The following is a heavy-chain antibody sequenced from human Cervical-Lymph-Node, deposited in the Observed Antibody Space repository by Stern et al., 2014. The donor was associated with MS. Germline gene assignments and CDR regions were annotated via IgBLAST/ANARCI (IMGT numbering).Heavy chain of an antibody. J-gene: IGHJ2*01. CDR1: GYSFTNYW. V-gene: IGHV5-10-1*03. D-gene: IGHD4-23*01. CDR3: ARLSGPYGGNSGLQKNLYFDL. Sequence: VQLVQSGAEVKKPGESLRISCQGSGYSFTNYWITWVRQMPGKGLEWMGGIDPSAAYTNYSPSFRGHVTISADKSISTAYLQWSSLKASDTAMYYCARLSGPYGGNSGLQKNLYFDLWGRGALVTVSS. CDR2: IDPSAAYT.